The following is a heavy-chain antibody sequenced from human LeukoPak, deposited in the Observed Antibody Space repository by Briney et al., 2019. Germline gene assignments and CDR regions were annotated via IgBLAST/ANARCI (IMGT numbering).Heavy chain of an antibody. J-gene: IGHJ4*02. Sequence: GGSLRLSCAASGFSFSKYAMSWVRQVPGKGLEWVSTLSGSGATSSYADSVQGRFSISRDNSNNTLYLQMNSLRAEDTALYYCAKDRIVLTVYALDSWGQGTLVTVSS. CDR2: LSGSGATS. V-gene: IGHV3-23*01. CDR3: AKDRIVLTVYALDS. D-gene: IGHD2-8*01. CDR1: GFSFSKYA.